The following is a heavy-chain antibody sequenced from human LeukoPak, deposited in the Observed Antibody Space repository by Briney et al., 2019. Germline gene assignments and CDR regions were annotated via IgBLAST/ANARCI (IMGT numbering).Heavy chain of an antibody. Sequence: GGSLRLSCAASGFTFSSYSMNWVRQAPGKGLEWVSYISRSSSTIYYADSVKGRFTISKDSSKNTLFLQMNSLRPEDTAVYYCATVAAAGSSVFDYWGQGTLVTVSS. CDR1: GFTFSSYS. D-gene: IGHD6-13*01. CDR2: ISRSSSTI. J-gene: IGHJ4*02. CDR3: ATVAAAGSSVFDY. V-gene: IGHV3-48*01.